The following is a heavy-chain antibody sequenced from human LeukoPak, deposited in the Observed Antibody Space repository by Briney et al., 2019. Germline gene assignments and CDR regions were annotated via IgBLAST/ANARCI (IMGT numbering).Heavy chain of an antibody. CDR2: IYYSGST. V-gene: IGHV4-31*03. D-gene: IGHD4-17*01. CDR3: AREALGYGDYERRLGFDP. J-gene: IGHJ5*02. Sequence: SETLSLTCTVSGGSISSGGYYWSWIRQHPGKGLEWIGYIYYSGSTYYNPSLRSRVTISVDTSKNQFSLKLSSVTAADTAVYYCAREALGYGDYERRLGFDPWGQGTLVTVSS. CDR1: GGSISSGGYY.